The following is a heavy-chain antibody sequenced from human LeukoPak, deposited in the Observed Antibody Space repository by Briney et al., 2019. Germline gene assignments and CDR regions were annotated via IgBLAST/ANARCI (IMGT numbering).Heavy chain of an antibody. Sequence: GGSLRLSCAASGFTFSNYWMSWVRQAPGKGLEWVANIKEDGSEKYYADSVKGRFTISRDNSKNTLYLQMNSLRAEDTAVYYCAKGGWLQLRYFDYWGQGTLVTVSS. J-gene: IGHJ4*02. V-gene: IGHV3-7*03. CDR2: IKEDGSEK. CDR3: AKGGWLQLRYFDY. D-gene: IGHD5-24*01. CDR1: GFTFSNYW.